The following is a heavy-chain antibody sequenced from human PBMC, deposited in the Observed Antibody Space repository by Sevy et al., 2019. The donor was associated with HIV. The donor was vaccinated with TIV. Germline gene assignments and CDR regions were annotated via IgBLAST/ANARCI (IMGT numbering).Heavy chain of an antibody. CDR2: ISYDGSNK. V-gene: IGHV3-30-3*01. D-gene: IGHD2-21*01. CDR1: GFTFSTYA. CDR3: ARVFHIFAVAHWFDP. Sequence: GGSLRLSCAASGFTFSTYAMHWVRQAPGKGLEWVAVISYDGSNKYYADSVKGRFTISRDNSKNTLYLQMNSLRVEDTAVYYCARVFHIFAVAHWFDPWGQGTLVTVSS. J-gene: IGHJ5*02.